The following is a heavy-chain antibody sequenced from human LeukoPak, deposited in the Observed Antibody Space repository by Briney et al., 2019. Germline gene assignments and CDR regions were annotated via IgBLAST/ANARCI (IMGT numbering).Heavy chain of an antibody. J-gene: IGHJ4*02. CDR2: IYPGDSDT. CDR1: GYSFTRYW. CDR3: ARQADSSYDYMGL. V-gene: IGHV5-51*01. Sequence: GESLKISCQGSGYSFTRYWIGWVRQMPGKGLEWMGIIYPGDSDTRYSPSFQGQVTISADESISTAYLQWSSLKASDTAMYYCARQADSSYDYMGLWGQRTLVTVSS. D-gene: IGHD5-12*01.